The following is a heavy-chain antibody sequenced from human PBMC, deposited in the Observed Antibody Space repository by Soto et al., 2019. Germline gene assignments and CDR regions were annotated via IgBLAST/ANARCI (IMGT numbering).Heavy chain of an antibody. D-gene: IGHD6-19*01. Sequence: QPGGSLRLSCAASGFTFSSYWMHWVRQAPGKGLVWVSRINSDGSSTSYADSVKGRFTISRDNAKNTLYLQMNSLRAEDTAVYYCARDINAMAAPHQFDYWGQGTLVTVSS. CDR3: ARDINAMAAPHQFDY. CDR1: GFTFSSYW. V-gene: IGHV3-74*01. CDR2: INSDGSST. J-gene: IGHJ4*02.